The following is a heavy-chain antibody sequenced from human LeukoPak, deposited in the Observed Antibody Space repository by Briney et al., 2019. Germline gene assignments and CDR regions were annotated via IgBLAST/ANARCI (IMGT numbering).Heavy chain of an antibody. D-gene: IGHD2-2*01. CDR1: GGSFSGYY. CDR3: ARGRGYCSSTSCYARYFDL. Sequence: SETLSLTCAVYGGSFSGYYWSWIRQPPGKGLEWIGEVNHSGSTNYNPSLKSRVTISVDTSKNQFSLKLSSVTAADTAVYYCARGRGYCSSTSCYARYFDLWGRGTLVTVSS. V-gene: IGHV4-34*01. CDR2: VNHSGST. J-gene: IGHJ2*01.